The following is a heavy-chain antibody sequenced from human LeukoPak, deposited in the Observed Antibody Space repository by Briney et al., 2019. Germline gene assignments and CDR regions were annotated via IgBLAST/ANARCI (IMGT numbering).Heavy chain of an antibody. CDR1: GFTFSSYG. D-gene: IGHD6-19*01. CDR2: IWYDGSNK. V-gene: IGHV3-33*01. J-gene: IGHJ3*02. CDR3: ARELYSSGWSDAFDI. Sequence: GRSLRLSCAASGFTFSSYGMHWVRQAPGKGLEWVAVIWYDGSNKYYADSVKGRFTISRDNSKNTLYLQMNSLRAEDTAAYYCARELYSSGWSDAFDIWGQGTMVTVSS.